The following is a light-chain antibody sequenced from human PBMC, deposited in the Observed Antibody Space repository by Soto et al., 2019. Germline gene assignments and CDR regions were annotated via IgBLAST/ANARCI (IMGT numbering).Light chain of an antibody. CDR3: QQYNSWPIT. CDR1: QSIGIN. V-gene: IGKV3D-15*01. CDR2: GAS. J-gene: IGKJ5*01. Sequence: EIVLTQSPGTLSLSPGERATLSCRASQSIGINFAWYQQKPGQAPRLLIYGASTRATGIPARFSGSGSGTEFTLTISNLQSADFAVYFCQQYNSWPITFGQGTRLEIK.